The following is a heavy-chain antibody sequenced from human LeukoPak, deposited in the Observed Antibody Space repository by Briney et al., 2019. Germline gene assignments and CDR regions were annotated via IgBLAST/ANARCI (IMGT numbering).Heavy chain of an antibody. Sequence: PGGSLRLSCAASGFTFSSYSMNWVRQAPGKGLGWVSSISSSSSYIYYADSVKGRFTISRDNAKNSLYLQMNSLRAEDTAVYYCARSRGVPHAFDIWGQGTMVTVSS. J-gene: IGHJ3*02. V-gene: IGHV3-21*01. CDR1: GFTFSSYS. CDR2: ISSSSSYI. D-gene: IGHD1-26*01. CDR3: ARSRGVPHAFDI.